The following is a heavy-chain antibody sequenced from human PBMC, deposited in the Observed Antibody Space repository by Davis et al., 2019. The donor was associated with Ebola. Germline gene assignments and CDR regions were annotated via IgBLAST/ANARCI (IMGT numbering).Heavy chain of an antibody. V-gene: IGHV1-2*04. CDR2: INPNSGGT. D-gene: IGHD3-22*01. CDR1: GYTFTGYY. Sequence: ASVKVSCKASGYTFTGYYMHWVRQAPGQGLEWMGWINPNSGGTNYAQKFQGWVTMTRDTSISTAYMELSRLRSEDTAVYYCATDYGYDSSGYYFFDIWGQGTMVTVSS. J-gene: IGHJ3*02. CDR3: ATDYGYDSSGYYFFDI.